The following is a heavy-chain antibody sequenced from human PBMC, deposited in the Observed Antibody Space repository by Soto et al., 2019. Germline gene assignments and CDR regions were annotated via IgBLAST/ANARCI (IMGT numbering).Heavy chain of an antibody. V-gene: IGHV4-31*03. CDR3: ARAGNGITIFGVVITYFDY. CDR1: GGSISSGGYY. D-gene: IGHD3-3*01. CDR2: IYYSGST. Sequence: KTSETLSLTCTVSGGSISSGGYYWSWIRQHPGKGLEWIGYIYYSGSTYYNPSLKSRVTISVDTSKNQFSLKLSSVTAADTAVYYCARAGNGITIFGVVITYFDYWGQGTLVTVSS. J-gene: IGHJ4*02.